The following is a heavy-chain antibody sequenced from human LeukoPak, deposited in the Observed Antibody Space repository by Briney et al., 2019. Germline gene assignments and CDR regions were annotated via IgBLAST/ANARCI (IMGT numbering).Heavy chain of an antibody. J-gene: IGHJ3*02. Sequence: GESLKISCKGSGYSFTSYWIGWVRQMPGKGLEWMGIIYPGDSDTRYSPSFQGQVTISADKFISTAYLQWSSLKASDTAMYYCARPYCSSTSCYWLYAFDIWGQGTMVTVSS. V-gene: IGHV5-51*01. CDR2: IYPGDSDT. CDR3: ARPYCSSTSCYWLYAFDI. D-gene: IGHD2-2*01. CDR1: GYSFTSYW.